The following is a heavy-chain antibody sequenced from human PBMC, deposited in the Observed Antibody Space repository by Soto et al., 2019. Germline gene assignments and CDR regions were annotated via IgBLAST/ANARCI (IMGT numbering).Heavy chain of an antibody. J-gene: IGHJ3*02. V-gene: IGHV4-59*01. D-gene: IGHD1-26*01. CDR3: ARGSKAAFDM. CDR1: GGSISTYY. CDR2: INNNGNS. Sequence: QLQESGPGLVKASETLSLTCTVSGGSISTYYWTWVRQSPGKGLEWIGYINNNGNSNYNPSLKSGVTLSVDTSKNQFSLKLSSVTAAGTAVYYCARGSKAAFDMWGQGTMVTVSS.